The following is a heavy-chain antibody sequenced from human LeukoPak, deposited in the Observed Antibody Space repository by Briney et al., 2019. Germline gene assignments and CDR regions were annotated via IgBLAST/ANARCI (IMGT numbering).Heavy chain of an antibody. J-gene: IGHJ4*02. CDR1: GYTFTSDA. CDR3: ARVGGSGSYYYLYYFDY. Sequence: GASVKVSCKASGYTFTSDAMHCVRQAPGQRLEWMGWINAGNGNTKYSQKFQGRVTITRDTSASTAYMELSSLRSEDTAVYYCARVGGSGSYYYLYYFDYWGQGTLVTVSS. CDR2: INAGNGNT. V-gene: IGHV1-3*01. D-gene: IGHD3-10*01.